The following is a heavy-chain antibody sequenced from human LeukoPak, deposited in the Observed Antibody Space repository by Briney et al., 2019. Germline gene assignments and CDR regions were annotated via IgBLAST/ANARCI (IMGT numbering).Heavy chain of an antibody. Sequence: ASVKVSCKASGYTFTSYGISWVRQAPGQGLEWMGWINPNSGGTNYAQKFQGRVTMTRDTSISTAYMELSRLRSDDTAVYYCARVPASGRIVGATIDYWGQGTLVTVSS. D-gene: IGHD1-26*01. V-gene: IGHV1-2*02. CDR2: INPNSGGT. CDR1: GYTFTSYG. CDR3: ARVPASGRIVGATIDY. J-gene: IGHJ4*02.